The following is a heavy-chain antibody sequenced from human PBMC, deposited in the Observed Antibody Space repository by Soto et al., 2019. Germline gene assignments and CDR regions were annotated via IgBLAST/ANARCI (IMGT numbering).Heavy chain of an antibody. J-gene: IGHJ6*02. V-gene: IGHV3-21*01. CDR1: GFTFSSYS. D-gene: IGHD6-13*01. CDR3: ASPQLGYYGMDV. Sequence: GSLRLSCAASGFTFSSYSMNWVRQAPGKGLEWVSSTSSSSSYIYYADSVKGRFTISRDNAKNSLYLQMNSLRAEDTAVYYCASPQLGYYGMDVWGQGTTVTVSS. CDR2: TSSSSSYI.